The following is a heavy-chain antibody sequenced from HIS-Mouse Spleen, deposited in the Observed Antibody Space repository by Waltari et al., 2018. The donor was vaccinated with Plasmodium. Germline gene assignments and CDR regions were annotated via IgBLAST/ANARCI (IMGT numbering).Heavy chain of an antibody. J-gene: IGHJ2*01. CDR1: GFPLISYG. CDR3: ASSWYWYFDL. V-gene: IGHV3-7*01. CDR2: IKQDGSEK. D-gene: IGHD6-13*01. Sequence: EVQLVESGGGLVQPGGSLRLSCAASGFPLISYGRSWVGQAPGKGLEWVANIKQDGSEKYYVDSVKGRFTISRDNAKNSLYLQMNSLRAEDTAVYYCASSWYWYFDLWGRGTLVTVSS.